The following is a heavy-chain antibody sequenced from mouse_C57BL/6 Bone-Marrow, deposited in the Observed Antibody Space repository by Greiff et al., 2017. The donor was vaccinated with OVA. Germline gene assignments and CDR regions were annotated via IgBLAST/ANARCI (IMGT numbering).Heavy chain of an antibody. D-gene: IGHD1-1*01. CDR1: GYTFTDYY. CDR3: AREPIITTVVANWYFDV. CDR2: IFPGSGST. Sequence: VQLQQSGPELVKPGASVKISCKASGYTFTDYYINWVKQRPGQGLEWIGWIFPGSGSTYYNEKFKGKATLTVDKSSSTAYMLLSSLTSEDSAVYFCAREPIITTVVANWYFDVWGTGTTVTVSS. V-gene: IGHV1-75*01. J-gene: IGHJ1*03.